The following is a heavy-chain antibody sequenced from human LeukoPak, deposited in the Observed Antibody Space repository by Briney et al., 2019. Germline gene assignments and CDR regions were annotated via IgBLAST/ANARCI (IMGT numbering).Heavy chain of an antibody. V-gene: IGHV1-8*03. CDR3: TRGWDY. CDR1: GYNFNDSD. J-gene: IGHJ4*02. Sequence: GASVKVPCKASGYNFNDSDINWVRQATGQGLEWMGWMNPDSGDTGYAQKFQGRLTITRHMSSTTAYMELSRLRSDDTAVYYCTRGWDYWGQGTRVTVSS. CDR2: MNPDSGDT.